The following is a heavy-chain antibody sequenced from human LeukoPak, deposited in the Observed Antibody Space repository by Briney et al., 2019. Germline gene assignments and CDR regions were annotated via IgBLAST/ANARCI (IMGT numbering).Heavy chain of an antibody. CDR3: ARGAGGYRFDP. CDR1: GGSVSSADYY. D-gene: IGHD1-1*01. J-gene: IGHJ5*02. Sequence: SETLSLTCTVSGGSVSSADYYWSWIRHPPGKTLEWIGYIYHTGSNNYKYSLKSRVTISLDTSKNRFSLKLTSVTAADTAVYYCARGAGGYRFDPWGQGTLVTVSS. CDR2: IYHTGSN. V-gene: IGHV4-61*08.